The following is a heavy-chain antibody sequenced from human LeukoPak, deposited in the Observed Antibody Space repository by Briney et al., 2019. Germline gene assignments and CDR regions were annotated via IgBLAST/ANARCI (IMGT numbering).Heavy chain of an antibody. V-gene: IGHV3-49*04. CDR2: TRSRIYGGAP. D-gene: IGHD3-10*01. Sequence: GGSLRLSCLTSGFTFRDYGLGWVRQAPGMGLEWVSFTRSRIYGGAPEYAASVRGRFSGSRDDSESIAYLQMNNLKSEDTAVYYCARGQTVSGAKYYFDFWSPGTLVTVSS. CDR1: GFTFRDYG. CDR3: ARGQTVSGAKYYFDF. J-gene: IGHJ4*02.